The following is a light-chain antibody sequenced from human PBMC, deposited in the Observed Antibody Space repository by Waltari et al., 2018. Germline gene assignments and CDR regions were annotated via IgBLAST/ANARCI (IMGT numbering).Light chain of an antibody. V-gene: IGKV6-21*01. J-gene: IGKJ1*01. CDR1: QSIGSS. CDR3: HQSSSLPWT. Sequence: ESVLTQSPDFQSVTPKEKVTITCRASQSIGSSLPWYQQNPEHSPKLLIKYASQSFSGVPSRFSGSGSGTDFTLTINSLEAEDAATYYCHQSSSLPWTFGQGTKVEIK. CDR2: YAS.